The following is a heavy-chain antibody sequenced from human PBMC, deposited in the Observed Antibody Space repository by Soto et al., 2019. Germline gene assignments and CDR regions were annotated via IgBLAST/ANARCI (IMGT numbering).Heavy chain of an antibody. Sequence: EVQMVQSGGDLVKPGGSLRLSCVTSGFMFSSAWMSWVRQAPGKGLEWVARIKRKADGGARDYAAPVKGRFTISRDDSKNTVYLQMNSLRAEDTAVYYCVEGWNDFWGQGTLVTVSS. J-gene: IGHJ4*02. D-gene: IGHD1-1*01. CDR2: IKRKADGGAR. V-gene: IGHV3-15*01. CDR1: GFMFSSAW. CDR3: VEGWNDF.